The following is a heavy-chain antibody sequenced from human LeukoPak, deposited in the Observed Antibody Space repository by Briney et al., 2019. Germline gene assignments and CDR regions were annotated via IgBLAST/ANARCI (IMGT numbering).Heavy chain of an antibody. D-gene: IGHD1-26*01. CDR1: GGTFSSYA. J-gene: IGHJ5*02. CDR2: IIPIFGTA. V-gene: IGHV1-69*01. CDR3: ARGYSGSYDPFDP. Sequence: ASVKVSCKASGGTFSSYAISWVRQAPGQGLEWMGGIIPIFGTANYAQKFQGRVTITADESTSTAYMELSSLRSEDTAVYYCARGYSGSYDPFDPWGQGTLVTISS.